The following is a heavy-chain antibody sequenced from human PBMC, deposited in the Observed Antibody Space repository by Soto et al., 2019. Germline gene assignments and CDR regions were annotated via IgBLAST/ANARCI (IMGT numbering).Heavy chain of an antibody. CDR2: ISGSGGST. Sequence: GGSLRLSCAASGFTFSSYGMSWVRQAPGKGLEWVSGISGSGGSTYYADSVRGRFTTSRDNARNSLYLQMNSLRVEDTAVYYCARELDGMDVWGQGTTVTVSS. CDR1: GFTFSSYG. V-gene: IGHV3-23*01. CDR3: ARELDGMDV. J-gene: IGHJ6*02.